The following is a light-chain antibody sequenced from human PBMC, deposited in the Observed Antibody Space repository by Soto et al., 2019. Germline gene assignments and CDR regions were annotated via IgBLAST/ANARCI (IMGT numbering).Light chain of an antibody. J-gene: IGLJ2*01. Sequence: QAVVTQPPSASGTPGQRVTISCSGSSSNIGTITVNWYQHLPGSAPKLLIYSNNHRPSGVPDRFSGSKSGTSASLAISGLHPDDEADYYCEAWDGSLTVVLFGGGTKLTV. CDR3: EAWDGSLTVVL. CDR2: SNN. V-gene: IGLV1-44*01. CDR1: SSNIGTIT.